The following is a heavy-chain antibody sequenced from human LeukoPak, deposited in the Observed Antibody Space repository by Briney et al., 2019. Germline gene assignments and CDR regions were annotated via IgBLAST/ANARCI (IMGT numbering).Heavy chain of an antibody. CDR3: ARDVGGYSGYDSVRTLYYFDY. V-gene: IGHV3-7*01. CDR1: GFTFSSYW. J-gene: IGHJ4*02. D-gene: IGHD5-12*01. Sequence: PGGSLRLSCAASGFTFSSYWMRWVRQAPGKGLEWVANIKQDGSEKYYEDSVKGRFTISRDNAKNSLYLQMNSLRAEDTAVYYCARDVGGYSGYDSVRTLYYFDYWGQGTLVTVSS. CDR2: IKQDGSEK.